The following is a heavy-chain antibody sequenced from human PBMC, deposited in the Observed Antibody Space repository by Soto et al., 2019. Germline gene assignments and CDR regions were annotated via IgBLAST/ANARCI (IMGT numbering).Heavy chain of an antibody. Sequence: GESLKISCRGSGYTFTDHWIGWVRQMPGKGLEWMGAIWPSDSDVRYSPSLQGQVTISVDKSISTAYLQWSSLKASDTAIYFCVRPSSGCWVDYWGQGTQVTVSS. V-gene: IGHV5-51*01. CDR2: IWPSDSDV. CDR3: VRPSSGCWVDY. D-gene: IGHD6-19*01. J-gene: IGHJ4*02. CDR1: GYTFTDHW.